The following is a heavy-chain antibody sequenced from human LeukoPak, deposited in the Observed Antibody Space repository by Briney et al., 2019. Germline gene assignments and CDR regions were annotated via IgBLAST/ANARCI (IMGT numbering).Heavy chain of an antibody. Sequence: PSETLSLICGVSGGSVCSTNWWTWIRQPPGKGLEWIGEVHLDGRTNFNPSLKSRLTMSVDLSENHVSLKLTSVTAADTAVYYCAREGGFYRPLDYSGQGTLVTVSS. V-gene: IGHV4-4*02. CDR3: AREGGFYRPLDY. CDR2: VHLDGRT. CDR1: GGSVCSTNW. D-gene: IGHD6-25*01. J-gene: IGHJ4*02.